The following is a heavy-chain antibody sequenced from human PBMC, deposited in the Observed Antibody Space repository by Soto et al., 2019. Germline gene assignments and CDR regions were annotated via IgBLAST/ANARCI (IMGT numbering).Heavy chain of an antibody. J-gene: IGHJ4*02. Sequence: QVQLVQSGAEVKKPGASVKVSCKASGYTFTSYGISWVRQAPGQGLEWMGWISGYNGNTKSAQKLQGRVTMTTDTSTSTAYRELRSMRSDDTAVYYCARDLGGQIVDYWGQGTLVTVSS. CDR3: ARDLGGQIVDY. CDR1: GYTFTSYG. CDR2: ISGYNGNT. V-gene: IGHV1-18*01. D-gene: IGHD1-26*01.